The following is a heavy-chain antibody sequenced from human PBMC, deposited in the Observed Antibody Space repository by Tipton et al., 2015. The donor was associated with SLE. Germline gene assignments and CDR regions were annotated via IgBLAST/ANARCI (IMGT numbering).Heavy chain of an antibody. D-gene: IGHD3-22*01. CDR2: INHSGIT. CDR3: ARHGDYYDSSGYSY. J-gene: IGHJ4*02. V-gene: IGHV4-34*01. Sequence: TLSLTCAVYGGSFSGYSYNWIRQPPGKGLEWIGQINHSGITHFNPSLKSRVTISVDTSRNQFSLRLTSVTAADTAVYYCARHGDYYDSSGYSYWGQGTLVTVSS. CDR1: GGSFSGYS.